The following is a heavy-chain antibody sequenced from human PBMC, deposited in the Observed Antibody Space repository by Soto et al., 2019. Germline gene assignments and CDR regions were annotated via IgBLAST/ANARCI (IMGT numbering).Heavy chain of an antibody. CDR2: IIPIFGTA. Sequence: RASVKVSCKASGGTFSSYAISWVRQAPGQGLEWMGGIIPIFGTANYAQKFQGRVTITADESTSTAYMELSSLRTEDTAVYYCARRRAALYYYYCMDVWGQGTTGTVAS. CDR3: ARRRAALYYYYCMDV. CDR1: GGTFSSYA. J-gene: IGHJ6*01. V-gene: IGHV1-69*13. D-gene: IGHD6-13*01.